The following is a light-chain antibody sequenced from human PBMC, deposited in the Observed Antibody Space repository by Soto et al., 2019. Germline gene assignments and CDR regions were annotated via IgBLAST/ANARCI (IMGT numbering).Light chain of an antibody. J-gene: IGKJ1*01. CDR1: QSVSSN. Sequence: VMTQSPATLSVSPGERATLSCRASQSVSSNLAWYQQKPGQAPRLLIYGASSRATGIPDRFSGSGSGTDFTLTISRLEPEDFAVYYCQQYGSSRRWTFGQGTKVDIK. CDR3: QQYGSSRRWT. CDR2: GAS. V-gene: IGKV3-20*01.